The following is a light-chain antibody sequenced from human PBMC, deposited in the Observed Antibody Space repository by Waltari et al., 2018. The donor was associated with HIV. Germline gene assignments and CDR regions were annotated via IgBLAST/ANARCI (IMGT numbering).Light chain of an antibody. Sequence: HLVLTQSPSASASLGASVKLTCTLSSGHNSYAIAWHQQQPEKGPRYLMKLKSDGSHKKGDGIPARFSGSSSGAERYLTISSLQSEDEADYYSQTWATGIRVFGGGTKLTVL. CDR2: LKSDGSH. CDR3: QTWATGIRV. J-gene: IGLJ3*02. CDR1: SGHNSYA. V-gene: IGLV4-69*01.